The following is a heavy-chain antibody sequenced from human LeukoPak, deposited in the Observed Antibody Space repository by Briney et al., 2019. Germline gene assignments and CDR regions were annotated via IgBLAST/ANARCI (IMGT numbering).Heavy chain of an antibody. CDR2: ISGSGANI. J-gene: IGHJ3*02. V-gene: IGHV3-23*01. CDR1: GFTFSSFA. Sequence: GGSLSLSCAASGFTFSSFAMSWVRQAPGKGLEWVASISGSGANIYNGDSVRGRFTISRDNSKNTLFLQMKSLRAGDTAVYYCAXGXRTXVGASTAFDIWGQGAMVTVSS. D-gene: IGHD1-26*01. CDR3: AXGXRTXVGASTAFDI.